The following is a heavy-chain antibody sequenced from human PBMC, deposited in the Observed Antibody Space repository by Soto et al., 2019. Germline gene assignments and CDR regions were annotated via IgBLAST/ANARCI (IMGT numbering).Heavy chain of an antibody. D-gene: IGHD1-1*01. CDR2: FDPEDGDT. Sequence: ASVKGSCKVSGSTLTKLSIHWVRQAPGKGLEWMGGFDPEDGDTIYAQNFQGRVTMTEDTSTDTAYMELSSLTSEDTAMYYCATEVFTGTTPTFDYWGQGTLVTVSS. V-gene: IGHV1-24*01. CDR1: GSTLTKLS. J-gene: IGHJ4*02. CDR3: ATEVFTGTTPTFDY.